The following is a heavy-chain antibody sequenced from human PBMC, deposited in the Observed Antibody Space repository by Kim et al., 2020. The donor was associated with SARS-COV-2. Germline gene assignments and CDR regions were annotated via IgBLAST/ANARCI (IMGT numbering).Heavy chain of an antibody. V-gene: IGHV3-23*01. J-gene: IGHJ5*02. Sequence: YADSVKGRFTISRDNSKNTLYLQMNSLRAEDTAVYYCAKTNAGRTGWFDPWGQGTLVTVSS. CDR3: AKTNAGRTGWFDP. D-gene: IGHD1-1*01.